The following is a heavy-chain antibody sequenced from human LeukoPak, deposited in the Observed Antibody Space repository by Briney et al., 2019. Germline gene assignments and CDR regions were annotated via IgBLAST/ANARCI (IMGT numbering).Heavy chain of an antibody. V-gene: IGHV4-4*07. CDR1: GGSVNSYY. CDR3: ARRGGLTVFGVIMEYYFDY. Sequence: SETLSLTCTVSGGSVNSYYWSWIRQPAGKGLEWIGHIYASGSNDYNPSLKSRVTMSLDMAKNQFSLRLNSVTAADTAVYYCARRGGLTVFGVIMEYYFDYWGQGSLVTVSS. D-gene: IGHD3-3*01. CDR2: IYASGSN. J-gene: IGHJ4*02.